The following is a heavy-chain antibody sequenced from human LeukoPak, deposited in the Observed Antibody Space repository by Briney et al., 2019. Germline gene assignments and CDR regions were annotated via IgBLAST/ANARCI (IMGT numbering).Heavy chain of an antibody. CDR3: ARLDIVVVPAAMRGNWFDP. Sequence: SETLSLTCAVSGYSISSGYYCGWIRQPPGKGLEWIGSIYHSGSTYYNPSLKSRVTISVDTSKNQFSLKLSSVTAADTAVYYCARLDIVVVPAAMRGNWFDPWGQGTLVTVSS. J-gene: IGHJ5*02. CDR1: GYSISSGYY. V-gene: IGHV4-38-2*01. D-gene: IGHD2-2*03. CDR2: IYHSGST.